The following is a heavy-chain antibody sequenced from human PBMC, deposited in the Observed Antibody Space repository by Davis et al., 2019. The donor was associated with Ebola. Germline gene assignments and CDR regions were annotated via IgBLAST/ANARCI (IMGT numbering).Heavy chain of an antibody. V-gene: IGHV3-73*01. J-gene: IGHJ4*02. D-gene: IGHD2-2*01. CDR1: GFTFSGSA. CDR2: IRSKANSYAT. CDR3: TWVPAATRIDY. Sequence: GESLKISCAASGFTFSGSAMHWVRQAPGKGLEWVGRIRSKANSYATAYAASVKGRFTISRDDSKNTTYLQMNSLKTEDTAVYYCTWVPAATRIDYWGQGTLVTVSS.